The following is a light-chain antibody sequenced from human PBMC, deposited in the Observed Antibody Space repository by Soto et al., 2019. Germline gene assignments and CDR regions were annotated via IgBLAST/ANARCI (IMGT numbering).Light chain of an antibody. CDR3: QQGYSRPRK. J-gene: IGKJ1*01. Sequence: DIQMTQSPSSLSASVGDRVTITCRASQSISSYLNWYQQKPGKAPNLLIYTASSLESGVPSRFSGSGSGTDFTLTISSLQPEDFATYFCQQGYSRPRKFGQGTKADIK. V-gene: IGKV1-39*01. CDR2: TAS. CDR1: QSISSY.